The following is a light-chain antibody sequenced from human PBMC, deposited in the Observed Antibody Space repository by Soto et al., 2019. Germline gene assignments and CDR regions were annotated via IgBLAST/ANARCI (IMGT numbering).Light chain of an antibody. V-gene: IGKV3-20*01. CDR2: DAS. CDR3: QKYGSSLWT. Sequence: EIVLTQSPATLSVSPGERVTLSCRASQSVSDNLAWYRQKPGQAPRLFIFDASNRATGVPARFSGSRSGSDFTLTISRLEPEDFAVYYCQKYGSSLWTFGQGTKVE. CDR1: QSVSDN. J-gene: IGKJ1*01.